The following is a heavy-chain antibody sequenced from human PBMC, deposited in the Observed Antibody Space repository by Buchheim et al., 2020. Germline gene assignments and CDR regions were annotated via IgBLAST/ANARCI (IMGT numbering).Heavy chain of an antibody. CDR2: IGGVGTGANT. D-gene: IGHD7-27*01. V-gene: IGHV3-23*01. CDR3: AKGSPIALGILDY. CDR1: GFTFSTYA. Sequence: EVQLLESGGGLVQPGGSLRLSCAASGFTFSTYAMSWVRQAPGKGLEWVSGIGGVGTGANTYYTASVKGRFTISIDSSKNHLYLQRNSLRADDTAVYYCAKGSPIALGILDYWGQGTL. J-gene: IGHJ4*02.